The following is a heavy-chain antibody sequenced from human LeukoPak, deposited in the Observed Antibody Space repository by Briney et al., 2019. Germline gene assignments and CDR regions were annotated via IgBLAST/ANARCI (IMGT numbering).Heavy chain of an antibody. CDR3: ARHIKYYYDSSGYSD. D-gene: IGHD3-22*01. CDR1: GFTFSSYW. CDR2: INHSGST. J-gene: IGHJ4*02. V-gene: IGHV4-34*01. Sequence: PGGSLGLSCAASGFTFSSYWMTWVRQPPGKGLEWIGEINHSGSTNCNPSLKSRVTISVDTSKNQFSLKLSSVTAAGTAVYYCARHIKYYYDSSGYSDWGQGTLVTVSS.